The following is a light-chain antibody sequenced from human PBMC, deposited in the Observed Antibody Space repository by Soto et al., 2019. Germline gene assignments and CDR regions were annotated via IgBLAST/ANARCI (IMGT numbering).Light chain of an antibody. V-gene: IGLV2-14*01. CDR3: SSYTSSSTWV. Sequence: QSALTQPASVSGSPGQSITISCTGTSSDVGGYNFVSWYQQHPGKAPKLMINEVSNRPSGVSNRFSGSKSGNTASLTISGLQAEDEADYYCSSYTSSSTWVFGGGTQRTVL. J-gene: IGLJ3*02. CDR2: EVS. CDR1: SSDVGGYNF.